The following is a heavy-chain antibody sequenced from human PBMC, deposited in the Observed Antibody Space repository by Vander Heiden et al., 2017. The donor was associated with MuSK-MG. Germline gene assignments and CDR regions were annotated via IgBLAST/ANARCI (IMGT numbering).Heavy chain of an antibody. D-gene: IGHD3-22*01. Sequence: QVQLVQSGAEVKKPGSSMKVSCKASGGTFSSYAISWVRQAPGQGLEWMGGIIPIFGTANYAQKVQGRVTITADESTSTAYMELSSLRSEDTAVYYCARDEVYYYDSSGYYTHFNAFDIWGQGTMVTVSS. V-gene: IGHV1-69*01. CDR2: IIPIFGTA. CDR3: ARDEVYYYDSSGYYTHFNAFDI. CDR1: GGTFSSYA. J-gene: IGHJ3*02.